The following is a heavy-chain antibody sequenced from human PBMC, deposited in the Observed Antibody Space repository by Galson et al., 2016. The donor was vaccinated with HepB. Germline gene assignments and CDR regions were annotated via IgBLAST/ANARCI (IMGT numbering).Heavy chain of an antibody. CDR3: ARDLHISGWYPFRY. Sequence: SVKVSCKASGCTFSNYAISWVRQAPGQGPEWMGGIIPIIDIVNHAQKFQGRVTITADKSTSTVYMELSSLRSEDTAVYYCARDLHISGWYPFRYWGQGTLVSVSS. D-gene: IGHD3-22*01. V-gene: IGHV1-69*10. CDR2: IIPIIDIV. J-gene: IGHJ4*02. CDR1: GCTFSNYA.